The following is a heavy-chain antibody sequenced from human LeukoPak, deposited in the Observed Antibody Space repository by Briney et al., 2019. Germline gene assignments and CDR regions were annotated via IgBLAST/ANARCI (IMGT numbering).Heavy chain of an antibody. CDR2: IYPGDSDT. V-gene: IGHV5-51*01. D-gene: IGHD5-24*01. CDR3: ARLTPQSRQGRDGYNFDYYYMDV. J-gene: IGHJ6*03. Sequence: GESLKISCKGSGYSFTSYWIGWVRQMPGKGLEWMGIIYPGDSDTRYSPSFQGQVTISADKSISTAYLQWSSLKASDTAMYYCARLTPQSRQGRDGYNFDYYYMDVWGKGTTVTVSS. CDR1: GYSFTSYW.